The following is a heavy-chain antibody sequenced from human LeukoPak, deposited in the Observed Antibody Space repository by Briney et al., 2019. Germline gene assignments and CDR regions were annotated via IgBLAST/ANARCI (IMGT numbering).Heavy chain of an antibody. Sequence: PGGSLRLSCAASGFTFSNYAMHCVRQAPGKGLEWVAVISYDASNKYYADSVKGRFTISRDNSKNTLYLQMNSLRSEDTAVYYCARDDYGDYGLLDFWGQGTLVTVSS. CDR3: ARDDYGDYGLLDF. J-gene: IGHJ4*02. CDR2: ISYDASNK. V-gene: IGHV3-30-3*01. D-gene: IGHD4-17*01. CDR1: GFTFSNYA.